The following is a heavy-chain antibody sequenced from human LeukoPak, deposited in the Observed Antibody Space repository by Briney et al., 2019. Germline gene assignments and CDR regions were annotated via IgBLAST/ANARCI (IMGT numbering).Heavy chain of an antibody. J-gene: IGHJ4*02. CDR2: ISGSGGST. CDR1: GFTFSSYA. D-gene: IGHD3-22*01. CDR3: AKVFGYDSSGYYYVGGRYFDY. Sequence: SGGSLRLSCAASGFTFSSYAMSWVRQAPGKGLEWVSAISGSGGSTYYADSVKGRFTISRDNSKNTLYLQMNSLRAEDTVVYYCAKVFGYDSSGYYYVGGRYFDYWGQGTLVTVSS. V-gene: IGHV3-23*01.